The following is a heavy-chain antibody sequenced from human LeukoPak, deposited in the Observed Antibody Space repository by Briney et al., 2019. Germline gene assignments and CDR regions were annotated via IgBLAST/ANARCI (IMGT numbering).Heavy chain of an antibody. D-gene: IGHD3-22*01. CDR2: IYTSGST. V-gene: IGHV4-61*02. J-gene: IGHJ3*02. CDR1: GGSISSGSYY. Sequence: PSETLSLTCTVSGGSISSGSYYWRWIRQPAGTGLEWIGRIYTSGSTNYNPSLKSRVTISVDTSKNQFSLKLSSVTAADTAVYYCARDYQPGSGYYYWAFDIWGQGTMVTVSS. CDR3: ARDYQPGSGYYYWAFDI.